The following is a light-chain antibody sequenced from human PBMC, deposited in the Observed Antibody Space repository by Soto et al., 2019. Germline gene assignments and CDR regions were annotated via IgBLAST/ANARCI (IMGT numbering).Light chain of an antibody. J-gene: IGKJ4*01. Sequence: DIVLTQSPGTLSLSPGERGTLSCRASQTVRSNYLAWYQQKPGQAPRLLIYGASSRATGIPDRFSGSGSGTDFTLTISRLEPEDFAVYYCQQYLRTPLTFGGGTRVEIK. V-gene: IGKV3-20*01. CDR1: QTVRSNY. CDR3: QQYLRTPLT. CDR2: GAS.